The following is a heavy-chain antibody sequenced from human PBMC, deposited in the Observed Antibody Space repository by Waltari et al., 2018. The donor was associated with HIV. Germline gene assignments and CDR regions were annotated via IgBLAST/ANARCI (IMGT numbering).Heavy chain of an antibody. CDR2: IYPGDSDT. J-gene: IGHJ4*02. CDR1: GYSFTSYW. CDR3: ARLDGSGTYYSLFDY. D-gene: IGHD3-10*01. Sequence: EVRLVQSGAEVKKPGESLKISCQASGYSFTSYWIGWVRQMPGKGLEWMGIIYPGDSDTTNGPSFQGQVTISADKSITTAYLQWSSLRASDTAMYYCARLDGSGTYYSLFDYWGQGTLVTVSS. V-gene: IGHV5-51*01.